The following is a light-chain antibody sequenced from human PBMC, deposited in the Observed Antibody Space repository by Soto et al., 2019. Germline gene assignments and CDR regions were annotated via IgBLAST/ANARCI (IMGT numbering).Light chain of an antibody. CDR2: STN. CDR3: VLYMGSGFVV. Sequence: QTVVTQEPSFSVSPGGTVTLTCGLSSGSVSTSYYPSWHQQTPGQAPRTLIYSTNTRSSGVPDRFSGSILGNKAALTITGAQADDESDYYCVLYMGSGFVVFGGGTKLTVL. J-gene: IGLJ2*01. V-gene: IGLV8-61*01. CDR1: SGSVSTSYY.